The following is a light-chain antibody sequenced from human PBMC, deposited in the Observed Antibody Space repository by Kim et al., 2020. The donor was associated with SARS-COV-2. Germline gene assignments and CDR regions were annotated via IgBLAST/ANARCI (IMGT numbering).Light chain of an antibody. V-gene: IGKV3-15*01. CDR2: AAS. J-gene: IGKJ2*01. CDR3: QQYSDWPLYT. CDR1: QNVNSN. Sequence: VSPGDTVSLSCRASQNVNSNVAWYQQRPGQAPRLLIYAASLRATGIPTRISGSGSGTEFALTISSLQSEDFAVYYCQQYSDWPLYTFGQGTKLEIK.